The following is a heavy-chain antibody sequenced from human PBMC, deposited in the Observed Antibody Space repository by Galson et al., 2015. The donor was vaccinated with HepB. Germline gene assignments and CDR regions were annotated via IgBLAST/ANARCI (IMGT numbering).Heavy chain of an antibody. CDR2: IIPIFGTT. CDR3: ARCYYDSSGYYSYYYYMDV. CDR1: GDTFSRYA. Sequence: SVKVSCKASGDTFSRYAISWVRQAPGQGLEWMGGIIPIFGTTNYAQKSQGRVTITADESTSTAYMELRSLTSEDTAVYYCARCYYDSSGYYSYYYYMDVWGRGTTVTVSS. D-gene: IGHD3-22*01. J-gene: IGHJ6*03. V-gene: IGHV1-69*13.